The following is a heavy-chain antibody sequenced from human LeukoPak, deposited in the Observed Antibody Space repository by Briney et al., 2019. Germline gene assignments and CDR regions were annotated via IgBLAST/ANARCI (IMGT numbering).Heavy chain of an antibody. CDR1: GSTFSDYY. V-gene: IGHV3-11*01. J-gene: IGHJ4*02. CDR2: ISSSGSTI. Sequence: GGSLRLSCAASGSTFSDYYMSWIRQAPGKGLEWVSYISSSGSTIYYADSVKGRFTTSRDNAKNSLYLQMNSLRAEDTAVYYCVRVGGYYGSGSYYVNWGQGTLVTVSS. CDR3: VRVGGYYGSGSYYVN. D-gene: IGHD3-10*01.